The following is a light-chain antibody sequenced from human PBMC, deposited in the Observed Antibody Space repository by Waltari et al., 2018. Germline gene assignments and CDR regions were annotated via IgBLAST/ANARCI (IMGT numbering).Light chain of an antibody. CDR3: QQSYSTPRLT. V-gene: IGKV2-28*01. J-gene: IGKJ4*01. CDR2: LGS. Sequence: DIVMTQSPLSLPVTPGEPASISCRSSQSLLHSDGYNYLDWYLQKPGQSPQLLIYLGSNRASGVPDRFSGSTSGTDFTLTISSLQPEDFATYYCQQSYSTPRLTFGGGTKVEI. CDR1: QSLLHSDGYNY.